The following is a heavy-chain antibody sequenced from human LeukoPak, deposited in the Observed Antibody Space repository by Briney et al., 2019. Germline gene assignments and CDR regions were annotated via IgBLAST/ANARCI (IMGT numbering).Heavy chain of an antibody. V-gene: IGHV3-23*01. J-gene: IGHJ4*02. CDR2: ISGSGGST. CDR3: ARGGGYAWDY. CDR1: GFTFSSCA. D-gene: IGHD5-12*01. Sequence: GGSLRLSCAASGFTFSSCAMSWVRQAPGKGLEWVSAISGSGGSTYYADSVKGRFTISRDNSKNTLYLQMNSLRADDTAVYYCARGGGYAWDYWGQGTLVTVSS.